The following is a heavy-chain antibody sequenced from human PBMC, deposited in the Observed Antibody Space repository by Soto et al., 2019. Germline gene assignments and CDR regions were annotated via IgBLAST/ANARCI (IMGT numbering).Heavy chain of an antibody. V-gene: IGHV1-3*01. D-gene: IGHD2-21*02. Sequence: ASVKVSCKASGYTFTNYAIHWVRQAPGQRLEWMGWINGGNGNTKYSQRFQGRVTITRDASASTVYMELSSLRSEDTAVFYCARAYCGGDCPPGGYWGQGALVTVSS. J-gene: IGHJ4*02. CDR3: ARAYCGGDCPPGGY. CDR1: GYTFTNYA. CDR2: INGGNGNT.